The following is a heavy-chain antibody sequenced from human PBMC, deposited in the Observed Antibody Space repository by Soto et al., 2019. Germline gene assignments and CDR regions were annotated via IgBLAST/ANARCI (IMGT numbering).Heavy chain of an antibody. V-gene: IGHV4-30-2*01. Sequence: SETLSLTCAVSGGSISSGGYSWSWIRQPPGKGLEWIGYIYHSGSTYYNPSLKSRVTISVDRSKNQFSLKLSSVTAADTAVYYRARTYYDFWSGYSNWFDPWGQGTLVTVSS. CDR1: GGSISSGGYS. CDR3: ARTYYDFWSGYSNWFDP. J-gene: IGHJ5*02. D-gene: IGHD3-3*01. CDR2: IYHSGST.